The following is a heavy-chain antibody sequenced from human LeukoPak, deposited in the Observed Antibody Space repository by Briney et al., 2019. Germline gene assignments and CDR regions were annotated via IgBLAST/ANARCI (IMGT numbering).Heavy chain of an antibody. V-gene: IGHV5-51*01. J-gene: IGHJ4*02. Sequence: GESLKISCKGSGYIFTSYWIGWVRQMPGKGLEWMWLIYPGDSDTRYSPSFQGQVTISADKSISTAYLQWSSLQASDTAMYYCARHWGGSYFDYWGQGTLVTVSS. CDR2: IYPGDSDT. CDR3: ARHWGGSYFDY. CDR1: GYIFTSYW. D-gene: IGHD1-26*01.